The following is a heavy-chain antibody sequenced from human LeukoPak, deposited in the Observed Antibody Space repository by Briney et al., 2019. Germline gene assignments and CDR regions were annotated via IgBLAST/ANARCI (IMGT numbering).Heavy chain of an antibody. CDR3: AAGGHSGYDSYYFDY. V-gene: IGHV1-69*05. CDR1: GGTFSSYA. D-gene: IGHD5-12*01. J-gene: IGHJ4*02. CDR2: IIPIFGTA. Sequence: GASVKVSCKASGGTFSSYAISWVRQAPGQGPEWMGRIIPIFGTANYAQKFQGRVTITTDESTSTAYMELSSLRSEDTAVYYCAAGGHSGYDSYYFDYWGQGTLVTVSS.